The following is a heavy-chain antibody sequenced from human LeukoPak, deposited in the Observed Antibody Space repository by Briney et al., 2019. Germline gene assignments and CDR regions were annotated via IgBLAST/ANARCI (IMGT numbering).Heavy chain of an antibody. CDR1: GGSISSHY. CDR2: IYYSGST. J-gene: IGHJ4*02. V-gene: IGHV4-59*11. Sequence: SETLSLTCTVSGGSISSHYWSWIRQPPGKGLEWIGYIYYSGSTNNNPSLKSRVTISVDTSKNQFSLKLSSVTAADTAVYYCGRDNQGRGDFDYWGQGTLVTVSS. CDR3: GRDNQGRGDFDY. D-gene: IGHD1-26*01.